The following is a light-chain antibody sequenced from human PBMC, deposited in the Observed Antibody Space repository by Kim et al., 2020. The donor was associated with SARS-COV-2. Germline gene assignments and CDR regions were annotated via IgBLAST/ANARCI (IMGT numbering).Light chain of an antibody. CDR3: LHDYNYPRT. CDR2: GAY. V-gene: IGKV1-6*01. Sequence: ASVGDRVTITCRASQGIRNELGWYQQKTGKAPKLLIYGAYNLQSGVPSRFSGSGSGTDFTLTISSLQPEDFATYYCLHDYNYPRTFGQGTKVDIK. J-gene: IGKJ1*01. CDR1: QGIRNE.